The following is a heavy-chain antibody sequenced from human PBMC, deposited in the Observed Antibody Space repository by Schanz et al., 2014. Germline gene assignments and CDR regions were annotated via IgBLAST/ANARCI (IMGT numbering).Heavy chain of an antibody. Sequence: EEQLVESGGGLVQPGGSLRLSCAASGFSFSTYWMSWVRQAPGKGLEWVANIKRDGSEKNYLDSVKGRFTISRDNAKNSLFLQRNSLRAEDTAVYYCARDGYSVVVISPTESFDIWGQGTMVTVSP. D-gene: IGHD2-21*01. V-gene: IGHV3-7*01. CDR1: GFSFSTYW. J-gene: IGHJ3*02. CDR2: IKRDGSEK. CDR3: ARDGYSVVVISPTESFDI.